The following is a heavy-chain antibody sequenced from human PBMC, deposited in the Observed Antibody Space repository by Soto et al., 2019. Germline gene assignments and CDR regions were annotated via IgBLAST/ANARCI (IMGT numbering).Heavy chain of an antibody. CDR2: IYYSGST. CDR3: ARQGLIRFLEWLPTAYYYYGMDV. CDR1: GGSISSSSYY. J-gene: IGHJ6*02. V-gene: IGHV4-39*01. D-gene: IGHD3-3*01. Sequence: PSETLSLTCTVSGGSISSSSYYWGWIRQPPGKGLEWIGSIYYSGSTYYNPSLKSRVTISVDTSKNQFSLKLSSVTAADTAVYYCARQGLIRFLEWLPTAYYYYGMDVWGQGTTVTVSS.